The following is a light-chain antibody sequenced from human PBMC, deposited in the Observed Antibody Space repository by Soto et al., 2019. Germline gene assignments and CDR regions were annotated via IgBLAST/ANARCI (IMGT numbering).Light chain of an antibody. CDR3: CSYTRTSNHYF. CDR1: GNDVGGYDY. J-gene: IGLJ1*01. CDR2: EVR. V-gene: IGLV2-11*01. Sequence: QSALTQPRSVSGSPGQSVTISCTGTGNDVGGYDYVSWYQQRPGKAPKLMIYEVRYRPSGVSNRFSGSKSGNTASLTISGLQAEDEADYYCCSYTRTSNHYFFGSGTKLTVL.